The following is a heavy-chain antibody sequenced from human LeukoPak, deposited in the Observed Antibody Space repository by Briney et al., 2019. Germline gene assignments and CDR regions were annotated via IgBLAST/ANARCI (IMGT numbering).Heavy chain of an antibody. Sequence: GGSLRLSCAASGFTFSNYNINWVRQAPGKGLEWVSSISSRGSYIYYADSVKGRFAISADNAMNSLYLQMDSLRAEDTAVYYCARGYSSSWYDLYYFDYWGQGTLVTVSS. CDR1: GFTFSNYN. J-gene: IGHJ4*02. CDR2: ISSRGSYI. D-gene: IGHD6-13*01. CDR3: ARGYSSSWYDLYYFDY. V-gene: IGHV3-21*01.